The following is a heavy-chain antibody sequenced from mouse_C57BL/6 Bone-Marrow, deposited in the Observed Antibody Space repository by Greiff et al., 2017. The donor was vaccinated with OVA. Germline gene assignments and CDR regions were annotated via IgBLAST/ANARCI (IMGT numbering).Heavy chain of an antibody. CDR1: GYTFTSYW. D-gene: IGHD2-3*01. J-gene: IGHJ3*01. CDR2: IYPSDSET. Sequence: VQLQQPGAELVRPGSSVKLSCKASGYTFTSYWMDWVKQRPGQGLEWIGNIYPSDSETHYNQKFKDKATLTVDKSSSPAYMQLSSLTSEDAAVYYCAKGGYYGFAYWGQGTLVTVSA. V-gene: IGHV1-61*01. CDR3: AKGGYYGFAY.